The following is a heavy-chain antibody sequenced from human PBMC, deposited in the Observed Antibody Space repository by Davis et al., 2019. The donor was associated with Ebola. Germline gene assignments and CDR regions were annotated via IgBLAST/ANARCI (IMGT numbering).Heavy chain of an antibody. J-gene: IGHJ1*01. D-gene: IGHD6-6*01. CDR1: GYTFTGYY. CDR2: INPNSGGT. CDR3: ARAQYSSSSKYFQH. V-gene: IGHV1-2*02. Sequence: ASVKVSCKASGYTFTGYYMHWVRQAPGQGLEWMGWINPNSGGTIYAQKFQGRVTMTRDTSISTAYMELSRLRSDDTAVYYCARAQYSSSSKYFQHWGQGTLVTVSS.